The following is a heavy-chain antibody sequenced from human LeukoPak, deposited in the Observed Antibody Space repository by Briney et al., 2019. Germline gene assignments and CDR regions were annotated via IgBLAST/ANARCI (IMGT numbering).Heavy chain of an antibody. CDR3: ARKAIYGSAAFDI. CDR1: GFTFSSYW. CDR2: INIDGSTT. J-gene: IGHJ3*02. D-gene: IGHD2-15*01. V-gene: IGHV3-74*01. Sequence: PGGSLRFSCAASGFTFSSYWMQWVRQVPGKGLVWVSRINIDGSTTNYADSVKGRYTISRDNAKNTLSLQMNSLRAEDTAVYYCARKAIYGSAAFDIWGQRTMVTVSS.